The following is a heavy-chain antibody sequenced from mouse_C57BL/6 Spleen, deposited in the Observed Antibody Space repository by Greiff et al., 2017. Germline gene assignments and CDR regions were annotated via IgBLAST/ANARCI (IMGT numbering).Heavy chain of an antibody. CDR3: ASYLSTTVPYYFGY. CDR1: GYSITSDY. Sequence: EVQLQQSGPGLAKPSQTLSLTCSVTGYSITSDYWNWIRKFPGNKLEYMGYISYSGSTYYNPSLNSRISITRDTSKNQYYLQLNTVTTEDTATYYCASYLSTTVPYYFGYWGQGTTLTVAS. CDR2: ISYSGST. J-gene: IGHJ2*01. D-gene: IGHD1-1*01. V-gene: IGHV3-8*01.